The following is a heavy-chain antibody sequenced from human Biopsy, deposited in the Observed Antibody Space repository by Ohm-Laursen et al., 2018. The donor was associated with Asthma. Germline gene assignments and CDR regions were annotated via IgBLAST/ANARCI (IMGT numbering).Heavy chain of an antibody. CDR2: IHYSGST. Sequence: TLSLTCTVSGASIKTDDHYWSWLRQPPGKGLKWFGFIHYSGSTSYNPSLKGGVTISADTSKNQFSLKLSSVTAADTAVYYCARASVAASSNWFDPWGQGTLVTVSS. V-gene: IGHV4-30-4*01. J-gene: IGHJ5*02. CDR1: GASIKTDDHY. CDR3: ARASVAASSNWFDP. D-gene: IGHD6-19*01.